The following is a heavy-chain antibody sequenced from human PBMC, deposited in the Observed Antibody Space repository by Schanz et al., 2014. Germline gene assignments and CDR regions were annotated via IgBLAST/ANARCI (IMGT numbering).Heavy chain of an antibody. CDR3: ARGIPYCSSTSCSGLDAYDV. D-gene: IGHD2-2*01. CDR1: GYTFTSYG. J-gene: IGHJ3*01. CDR2: ISAYNGHT. V-gene: IGHV1-18*01. Sequence: QGQLVQSGAEVKKPGASVKVSCKASGYTFTSYGITWVRQAPGQGLEWMGWISAYNGHTTYAQKFQGRVTMTTDTSTSTAYMVLRNVRYDDTAMYDCARGIPYCSSTSCSGLDAYDVWGQGTLVTVSS.